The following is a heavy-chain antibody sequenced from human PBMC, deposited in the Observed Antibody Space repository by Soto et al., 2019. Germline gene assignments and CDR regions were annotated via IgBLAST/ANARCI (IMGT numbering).Heavy chain of an antibody. CDR2: ISAYNGNT. CDR3: ARDRLDTAMVTDWFDP. V-gene: IGHV1-18*01. Sequence: ASVKVSCKAPGYTFTSYGISWVRQAPGQGLEWMGWISAYNGNTNYAQKLQGRVTMTTDTSTGTAYMELRSLRSDDTAVYYCARDRLDTAMVTDWFDPWGQGTLVTVSS. J-gene: IGHJ5*02. D-gene: IGHD5-18*01. CDR1: GYTFTSYG.